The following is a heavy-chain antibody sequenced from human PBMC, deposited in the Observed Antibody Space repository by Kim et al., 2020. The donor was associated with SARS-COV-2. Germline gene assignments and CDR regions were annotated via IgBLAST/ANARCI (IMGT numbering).Heavy chain of an antibody. V-gene: IGHV3-21*01. J-gene: IGHJ3*02. D-gene: IGHD3-9*01. CDR3: ARGYDILTGYYAFDI. Sequence: DSVKGRLTISRDNAKNSLYLQMNSLRAEDTAVYYCARGYDILTGYYAFDIWGQGTMVTVSS.